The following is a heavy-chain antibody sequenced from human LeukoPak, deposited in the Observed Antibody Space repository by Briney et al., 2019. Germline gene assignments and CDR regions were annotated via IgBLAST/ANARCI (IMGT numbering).Heavy chain of an antibody. D-gene: IGHD5-24*01. V-gene: IGHV4-39*01. CDR2: IYYSGST. J-gene: IGHJ6*03. CDR3: ARQGRDGYKVYYMDV. Sequence: TSETLTLTCTVSGGSISSSSYYRGWIRQPPGKGLEWIGSIYYSGSTYYNPSLKSRVTISVDTSKNQFSLKLSSVTAADTAVYYCARQGRDGYKVYYMDVWGKGTTVTVSS. CDR1: GGSISSSSYY.